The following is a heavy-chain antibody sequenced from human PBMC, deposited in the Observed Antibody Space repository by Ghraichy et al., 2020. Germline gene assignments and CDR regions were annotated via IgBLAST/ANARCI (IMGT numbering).Heavy chain of an antibody. D-gene: IGHD3-22*01. CDR1: GFTFSSYA. J-gene: IGHJ4*02. Sequence: GGSLRLSCAASGFTFSSYAMSWVRQAPGKGLEWVSAISGSGGSTYYADSVKGRFTISRDNSKNTLYLQMNSLRAEDTAVYYCAKLVHYDSSGYYIDYWGQGTLVTVSS. CDR3: AKLVHYDSSGYYIDY. CDR2: ISGSGGST. V-gene: IGHV3-23*01.